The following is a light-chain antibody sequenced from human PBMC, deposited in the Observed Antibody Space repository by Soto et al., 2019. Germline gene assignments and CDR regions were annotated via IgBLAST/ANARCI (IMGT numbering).Light chain of an antibody. Sequence: EMVWTQSPGTLSWSPGEIDTLSCRASQSGSTNYLAWYQHKPGQAPRLLIYGASSRANGIPDRFSGSGSGTDFTLTINRLEPEDFALYYCQQYATSARLSFGPGTKVDI. CDR3: QQYATSARLS. CDR2: GAS. CDR1: QSGSTNY. J-gene: IGKJ3*01. V-gene: IGKV3-20*01.